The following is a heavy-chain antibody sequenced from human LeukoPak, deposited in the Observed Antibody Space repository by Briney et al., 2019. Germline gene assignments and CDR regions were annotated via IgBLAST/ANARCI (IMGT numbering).Heavy chain of an antibody. CDR1: GYSFTSYW. J-gene: IGHJ4*02. CDR3: ARQGAHCSGGSCYDDY. Sequence: GESLKISCKGSGYSFTSYWIGWVRQMPGKGLEWMGIIYPGDSDTRYSPSFQGQVTISADKSISTAYLQWSSLKASDTAMYYCARQGAHCSGGSCYDDYWGQGTLVTVSS. D-gene: IGHD2-15*01. CDR2: IYPGDSDT. V-gene: IGHV5-51*01.